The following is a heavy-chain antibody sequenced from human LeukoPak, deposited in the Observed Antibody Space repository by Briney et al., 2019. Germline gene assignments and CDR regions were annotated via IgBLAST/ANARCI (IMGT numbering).Heavy chain of an antibody. J-gene: IGHJ4*02. Sequence: GESLRLSCAASGFAFSSNWMHWVRQTPGKGLVWVSRINSGGSGTSYADSVEGRFTISRDNAKNTLYLQMNSLKGEDTAVYYCATSLGPLTEYWGQGTLVTVSP. D-gene: IGHD7-27*01. CDR3: ATSLGPLTEY. CDR1: GFAFSSNW. V-gene: IGHV3-74*01. CDR2: INSGGSGT.